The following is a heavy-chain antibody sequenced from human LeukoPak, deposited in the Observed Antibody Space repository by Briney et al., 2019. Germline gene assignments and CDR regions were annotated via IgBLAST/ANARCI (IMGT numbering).Heavy chain of an antibody. CDR1: GFTFSSYA. CDR3: AREGTAARAETYYNNWFDP. J-gene: IGHJ5*02. CDR2: ISSNGGST. D-gene: IGHD2-15*01. Sequence: PGGSLRLSCAASGFTFSSYAMHWVRQAPGKGLEYVSAISSNGGSTYYANSVKGRFTISRDNSKNTLYLQMNSLRAEDTAVYYCAREGTAARAETYYNNWFDPWGQGTLVTVSS. V-gene: IGHV3-64*01.